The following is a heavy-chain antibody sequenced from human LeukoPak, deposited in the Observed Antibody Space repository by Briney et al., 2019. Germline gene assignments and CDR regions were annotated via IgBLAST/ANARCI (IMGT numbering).Heavy chain of an antibody. V-gene: IGHV1-2*02. CDR2: INPNSGGT. D-gene: IGHD1-1*01. Sequence: GASVKVSCKASGYTFTGYYMHCVRQAPGQGLEWMGWINPNSGGTNYAQKFQGRVTMTRDTSISTAYMELSRLRSDDTAVYYCARVLPSNWNYRMDVWGKGTTVTVSS. CDR3: ARVLPSNWNYRMDV. J-gene: IGHJ6*04. CDR1: GYTFTGYY.